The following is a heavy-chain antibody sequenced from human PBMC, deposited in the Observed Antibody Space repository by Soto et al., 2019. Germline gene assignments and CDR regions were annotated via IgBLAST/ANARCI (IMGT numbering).Heavy chain of an antibody. D-gene: IGHD7-27*01. CDR2: INQDGSEK. CDR3: ARDLREPNWGDGFEM. Sequence: EVQLVESGGGLVQPGGSLRLSCAASGFTFSIYRMNWVRQAPGKGLEWVANINQDGSEKYYVDSVKGRFTISRDNAKNSLYLQMNSLRVEDTAMYYCARDLREPNWGDGFEMWGQGTMVTVSS. J-gene: IGHJ3*02. V-gene: IGHV3-7*03. CDR1: GFTFSIYR.